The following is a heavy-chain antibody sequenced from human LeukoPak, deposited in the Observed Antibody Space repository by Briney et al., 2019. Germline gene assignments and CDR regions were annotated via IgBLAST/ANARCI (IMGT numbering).Heavy chain of an antibody. V-gene: IGHV3-74*01. CDR1: GLTFSSHW. J-gene: IGHJ4*02. CDR2: ITNDGSST. D-gene: IGHD3-16*01. Sequence: GGSLRLSCAASGLTFSSHWMHWVRQAPGKGLVWVSRITNDGSSTTYADSVKGRFTISRDNAKNMLYLQVNSLRAEDTAVYYRATQQGGSPAYWGQGTLVTVSS. CDR3: ATQQGGSPAY.